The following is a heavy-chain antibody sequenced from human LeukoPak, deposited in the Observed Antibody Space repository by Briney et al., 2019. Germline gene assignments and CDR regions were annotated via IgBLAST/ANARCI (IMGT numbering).Heavy chain of an antibody. CDR1: GGSISSYY. J-gene: IGHJ4*02. Sequence: SETLSLTCTVSGGSISSYYWSWIRQPPGKGLEWIGYIYYSGSTNYNPSLKSRVTISVDTSKNQFSLKLSSVTAADTAVYYCARGHDSGDPPSLDYWGQGTLVTVSS. CDR2: IYYSGST. V-gene: IGHV4-59*01. CDR3: ARGHDSGDPPSLDY. D-gene: IGHD4-17*01.